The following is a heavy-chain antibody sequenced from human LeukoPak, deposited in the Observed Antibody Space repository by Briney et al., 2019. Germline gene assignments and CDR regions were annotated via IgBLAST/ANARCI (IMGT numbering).Heavy chain of an antibody. D-gene: IGHD3-9*01. V-gene: IGHV3-33*01. CDR3: ARGPHPIILTGPADF. J-gene: IGHJ4*02. Sequence: PGGSLRLSCAASGFTFSNYGMHWVRQAPGEGLEWVAVIWYDGTNKYYADSVKGRFTISRDNSKNTLYLQMNSLRAEDTAAYYCARGPHPIILTGPADFWGQGTLVTVSS. CDR2: IWYDGTNK. CDR1: GFTFSNYG.